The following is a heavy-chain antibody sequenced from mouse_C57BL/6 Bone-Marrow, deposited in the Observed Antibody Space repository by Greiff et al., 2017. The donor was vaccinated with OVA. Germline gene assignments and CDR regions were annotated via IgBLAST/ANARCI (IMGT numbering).Heavy chain of an antibody. J-gene: IGHJ4*01. CDR3: ARDERGSSWYYAMDY. D-gene: IGHD1-1*01. CDR1: GFTFSSYA. Sequence: DVKLVESGGGLVKPGGSLKLSCAASGFTFSSYAMSWVRQTPEKRLEWVATISDGGSYTYYPDNVKGRFTISRDNAKNNLYLQMSHLKSEDTAMYYCARDERGSSWYYAMDYWGQGTSVTVSS. V-gene: IGHV5-4*01. CDR2: ISDGGSYT.